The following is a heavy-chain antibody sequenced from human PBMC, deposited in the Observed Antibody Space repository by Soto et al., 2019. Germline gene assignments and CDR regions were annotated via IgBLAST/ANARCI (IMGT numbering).Heavy chain of an antibody. V-gene: IGHV3-53*04. CDR3: ARVVADHYYYYGMDV. Sequence: GGSLRLSCAASGFTVSSNYMSWVRQAPGKGLEWVSVIYSGGSTYYADSVKGRFTISRHNSKNTLYLQMNSLRAEDTAVYYCARVVADHYYYYGMDVWGQGTTVTVSS. D-gene: IGHD2-2*01. CDR2: IYSGGST. CDR1: GFTVSSNY. J-gene: IGHJ6*02.